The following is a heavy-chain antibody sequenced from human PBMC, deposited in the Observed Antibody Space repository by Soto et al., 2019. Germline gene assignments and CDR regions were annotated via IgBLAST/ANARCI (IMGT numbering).Heavy chain of an antibody. CDR1: GGTFSRYT. V-gene: IGHV1-69*04. CDR3: ARDFVGATDDAFDI. D-gene: IGHD1-26*01. J-gene: IGHJ3*02. Sequence: ASVKVSCKASGGTFSRYTISWVRQAPGQGLEWMGRIIAYHGIANYAQKFQGRVTMTTDTSTSTAYMELRSLRSDDTAVYYCARDFVGATDDAFDIWGQGTMVTVSS. CDR2: IIAYHGIA.